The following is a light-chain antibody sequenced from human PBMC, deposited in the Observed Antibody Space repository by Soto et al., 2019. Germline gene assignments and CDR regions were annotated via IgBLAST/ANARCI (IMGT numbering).Light chain of an antibody. Sequence: QSALTQPPSASGTPGQSVTISCTGTRSDVGAYDFVSWYQHHPGKSPKLMIYEVTKRPSGVPDRVSGSKSGNTASLTVSGRQAEDEADYYCTSHAGNYNFPYVFGTGTKLTVL. V-gene: IGLV2-8*01. CDR1: RSDVGAYDF. CDR2: EVT. CDR3: TSHAGNYNFPYV. J-gene: IGLJ1*01.